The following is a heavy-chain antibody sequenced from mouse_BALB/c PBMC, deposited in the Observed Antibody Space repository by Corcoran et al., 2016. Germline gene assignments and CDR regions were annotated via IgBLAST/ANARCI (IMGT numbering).Heavy chain of an antibody. J-gene: IGHJ3*01. CDR2: INTHSGVP. V-gene: IGHV9-4*02. CDR3: ARSAYGNYVGAY. CDR1: GYTFTTAG. Sequence: QIQLVQSGPEMKKPGETVRISCKASGYTFTTAGMQWVQKMPGKGLKWIGWINTHSGVPKYAEDFKGRFAFSLETSASTAYLQISNLKNEDTATYFCARSAYGNYVGAYWGQGTLVTVSA. D-gene: IGHD2-10*02.